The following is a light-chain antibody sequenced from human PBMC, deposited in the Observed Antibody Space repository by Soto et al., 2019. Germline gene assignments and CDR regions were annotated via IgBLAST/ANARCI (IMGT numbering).Light chain of an antibody. CDR3: QQYNQWPIT. CDR1: QSAGTN. V-gene: IGKV3-15*01. CDR2: GAF. J-gene: IGKJ5*01. Sequence: EIVMTQSPASLTVSAWERATLSFMASQSAGTNLAWYQQKPGQAPRLLIHGAFTRATGIPARFSGSGSGTEFTLTISSLQSEDFAVFYCQQYNQWPITFGQGTRLENK.